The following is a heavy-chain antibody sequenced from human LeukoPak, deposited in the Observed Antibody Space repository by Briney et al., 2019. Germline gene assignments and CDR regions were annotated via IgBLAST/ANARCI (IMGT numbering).Heavy chain of an antibody. CDR3: IRTLIVATSPYMDV. Sequence: GGSLRLSCAASGFTFSSYWMHWVRQAPGKGLVWVSRVNSDGTGTTYADSVEGRFTISRDNAKNTVYLQMHSLRAEATAIYYCIRTLIVATSPYMDVWGKGTTVTVSS. J-gene: IGHJ6*03. CDR1: GFTFSSYW. V-gene: IGHV3-74*01. CDR2: VNSDGTGT. D-gene: IGHD5-12*01.